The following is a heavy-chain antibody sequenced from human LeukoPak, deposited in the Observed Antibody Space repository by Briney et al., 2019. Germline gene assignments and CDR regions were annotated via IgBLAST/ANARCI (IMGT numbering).Heavy chain of an antibody. D-gene: IGHD2-15*01. CDR3: ARDCSGGSCYLDYYYYGMDV. CDR2: ISYDGSNK. CDR1: GFTFSSYA. Sequence: GGSLRLSCAASGFTFSSYAMHWVRQAPGKGLEWVAVISYDGSNKYYADSVRGRFTISRDNSKNTLYLQMNSLRAEDTAVYYCARDCSGGSCYLDYYYYGMDVWGQGTTVTVSS. J-gene: IGHJ6*02. V-gene: IGHV3-30-3*01.